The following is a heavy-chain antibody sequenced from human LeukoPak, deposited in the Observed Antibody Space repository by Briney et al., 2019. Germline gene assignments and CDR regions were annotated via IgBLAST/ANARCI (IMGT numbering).Heavy chain of an antibody. CDR2: IWYDGSNK. CDR1: GFTFSSYG. D-gene: IGHD1-7*01. Sequence: GGSLRLSCAASGFTFSSYGMHWVRQAPGKGLEWVAVIWYDGSNKYYADSVKGRFTISRDNSKNTLYLQMNSLRAEDTAVYYCARERSWNYAHPFDYWGQGTLVTVSS. V-gene: IGHV3-33*01. J-gene: IGHJ4*02. CDR3: ARERSWNYAHPFDY.